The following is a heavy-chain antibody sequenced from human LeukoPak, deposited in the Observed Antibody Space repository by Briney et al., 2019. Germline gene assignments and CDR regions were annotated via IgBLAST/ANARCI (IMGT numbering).Heavy chain of an antibody. D-gene: IGHD2-21*01. CDR3: ARDGGERVVERYTEYYFDY. V-gene: IGHV3-30*04. CDR1: GFTFSSHA. CDR2: ISYDGSNK. Sequence: GGSLRLSCAASGFTFSSHAMHWVRQAPGKGLEWVAVISYDGSNKYYADSVKGRFTISRDNSKNTLYLQMNSLRAEDTAVYYCARDGGERVVERYTEYYFDYWGQGTLVTVSS. J-gene: IGHJ4*02.